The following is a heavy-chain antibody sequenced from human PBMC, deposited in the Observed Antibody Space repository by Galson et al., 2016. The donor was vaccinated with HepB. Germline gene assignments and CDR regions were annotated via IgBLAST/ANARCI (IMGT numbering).Heavy chain of an antibody. V-gene: IGHV3-7*01. D-gene: IGHD3-10*01. J-gene: IGHJ6*02. CDR2: IKGDGSDK. CDR3: ARRLNMIRAVGWGYGMDV. Sequence: SLRLSCAASGFTFSSHWMTWVRQAPGKGPEWVASIKGDGSDKPYEDSVRGRFTIPRDNAKNSLYLQMNSLRVEDTAVYYCARRLNMIRAVGWGYGMDVWGQGTTVTVSS. CDR1: GFTFSSHW.